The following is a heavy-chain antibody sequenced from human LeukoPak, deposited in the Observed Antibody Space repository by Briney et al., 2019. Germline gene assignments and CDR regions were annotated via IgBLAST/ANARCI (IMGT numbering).Heavy chain of an antibody. Sequence: KPSETLSLTCTVSGGSISSYYWSWIRQPPGKGLEWIGYIYYSGSTNYNPSLKSRVTISVDTSKNQFSLKLSSVTAADTAVYYCARARVDTAMVPNYYFDYWGQGTLVAVSS. J-gene: IGHJ4*02. CDR2: IYYSGST. CDR3: ARARVDTAMVPNYYFDY. V-gene: IGHV4-59*12. CDR1: GGSISSYY. D-gene: IGHD5-18*01.